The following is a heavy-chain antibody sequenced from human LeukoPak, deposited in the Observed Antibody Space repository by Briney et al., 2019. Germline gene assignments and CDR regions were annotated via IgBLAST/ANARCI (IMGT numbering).Heavy chain of an antibody. CDR1: GYSFTSDD. CDR2: MNPNSGNA. J-gene: IGHJ4*02. D-gene: IGHD3-22*01. V-gene: IGHV1-8*01. CDR3: ARGQHESSGAYYFEY. Sequence: ASVKVSCKASGYSFTSDDINWVRQATGQGLEWMGWMNPNSGNAGYAQKFQGRVTMTRNTSISTAYMELSSLRSEDTAVYYCARGQHESSGAYYFEYWGQGTLVTVSS.